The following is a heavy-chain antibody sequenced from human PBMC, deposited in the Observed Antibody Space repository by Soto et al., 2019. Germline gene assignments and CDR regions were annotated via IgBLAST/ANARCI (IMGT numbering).Heavy chain of an antibody. CDR2: IYYSGST. CDR1: GGSISSYY. Sequence: SETLSLTCTVSGGSISSYYWSWIRQPPGKGLEWIGYIYYSGSTNYNPSLKSRVTISVDTSKNQFSLKLSSVTAADTAVYYCARHAGSVGCTNGVCYTRKGYYYYYMDVWGKGTTVTVSS. D-gene: IGHD2-8*01. J-gene: IGHJ6*03. CDR3: ARHAGSVGCTNGVCYTRKGYYYYYMDV. V-gene: IGHV4-59*08.